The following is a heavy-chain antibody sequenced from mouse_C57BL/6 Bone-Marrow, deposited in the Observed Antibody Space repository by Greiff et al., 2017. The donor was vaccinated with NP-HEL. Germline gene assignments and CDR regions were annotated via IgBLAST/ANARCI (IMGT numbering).Heavy chain of an antibody. CDR3: ATITTVVGDY. V-gene: IGHV1-50*01. D-gene: IGHD1-1*01. J-gene: IGHJ2*01. CDR1: GYTFTSYW. CDR2: IDPSDSYT. Sequence: QVQLQQPGAELVKPGASVKLSCKASGYTFTSYWMQWVKQRPGQGLEWIGEIDPSDSYTNYNQKFKGKATLTVDTSSSTAYMQLSSLTSEDSAVYYCATITTVVGDYWGQGTTLTVSS.